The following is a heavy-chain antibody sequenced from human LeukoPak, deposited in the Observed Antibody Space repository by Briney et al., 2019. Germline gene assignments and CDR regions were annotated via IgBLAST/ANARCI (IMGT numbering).Heavy chain of an antibody. CDR2: INHSGST. CDR3: ARGPSRLTIFGVVIIPPLFDY. V-gene: IGHV4-34*01. J-gene: IGHJ4*02. D-gene: IGHD3-3*01. CDR1: GGSFSGYY. Sequence: SETLSLTCAVYGGSFSGYYWSWIRQPPGKGLEWIGEINHSGSTNYNPSLKSRVTISVDTSKNQFSLKLSSVTAADTAVYYCARGPSRLTIFGVVIIPPLFDYWGQGTLVTVSS.